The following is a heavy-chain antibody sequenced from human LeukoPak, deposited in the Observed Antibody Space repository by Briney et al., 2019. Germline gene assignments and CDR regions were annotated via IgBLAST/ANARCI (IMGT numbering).Heavy chain of an antibody. Sequence: SETLSLTCTVSGDSISSNSFYWGWIRQPPGKGLEWIGSIYYSGSTYYNPSLKSRVTISVDTSKNQFSLKLSSVTAADTAVYYCARTEKSGYSYRYFGYYYYMDVWGKGTTVTVSS. D-gene: IGHD5-18*01. CDR1: GDSISSNSFY. J-gene: IGHJ6*03. CDR2: IYYSGST. V-gene: IGHV4-39*07. CDR3: ARTEKSGYSYRYFGYYYYMDV.